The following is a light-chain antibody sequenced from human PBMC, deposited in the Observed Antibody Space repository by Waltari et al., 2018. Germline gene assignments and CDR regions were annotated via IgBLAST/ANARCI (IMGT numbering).Light chain of an antibody. CDR1: SGHSSNI. Sequence: QLVLTQSPSASASLGASVKLTCTLSSGHSSNIVAWHQQKPEKGPRYLMKVNSDGSHTKGDEMPDRFAGSSSGSERYLTICSRQSEDEADYYCQTGGHGTWVFGGGTKLTVV. CDR2: VNSDGSH. CDR3: QTGGHGTWV. V-gene: IGLV4-69*01. J-gene: IGLJ3*02.